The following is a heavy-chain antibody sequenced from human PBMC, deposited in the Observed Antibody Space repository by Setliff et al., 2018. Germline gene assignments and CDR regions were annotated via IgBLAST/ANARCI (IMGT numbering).Heavy chain of an antibody. CDR3: ARWVPENWFDP. CDR2: IYYSGST. Sequence: SETLSLTCTVSGGSISSYYWSWIRQPPGKGLEWIGYIYYSGSTNYNPSLKGRVTISVDTSKNQFSLKLSSVTAADTAVYYCARWVPENWFDPWGQGTLVPSPQ. CDR1: GGSISSYY. V-gene: IGHV4-59*01. J-gene: IGHJ5*02.